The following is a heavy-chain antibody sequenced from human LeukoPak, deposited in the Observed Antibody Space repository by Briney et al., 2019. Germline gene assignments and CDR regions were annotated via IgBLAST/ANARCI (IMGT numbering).Heavy chain of an antibody. V-gene: IGHV3-74*01. Sequence: GGSLRLSCAASGFTFNSYWMHWVRQAPGKGLVWVSHINSDGSNTNYADYVKGRFTISRDNAKNTLYLQLNSLRAEDTAVYYCAREVGHYYGMDVWGQGTTVTVSS. J-gene: IGHJ6*02. D-gene: IGHD2-15*01. CDR3: AREVGHYYGMDV. CDR2: INSDGSNT. CDR1: GFTFNSYW.